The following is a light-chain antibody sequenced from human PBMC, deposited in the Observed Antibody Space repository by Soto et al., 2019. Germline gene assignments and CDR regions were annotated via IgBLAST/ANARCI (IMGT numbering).Light chain of an antibody. J-gene: IGLJ1*01. CDR3: CSYAGSYTYV. CDR2: DVS. CDR1: SSDVGGYNY. Sequence: QSALTQPRSVYGSPGQSVTISCTGTSSDVGGYNYVSWYQQHPGKAPKLMIYDVSKRPSGVPDRFSGSKSGNTASLTISGLQAEDEADYYFCSYAGSYTYVFGTGTQLTVL. V-gene: IGLV2-11*01.